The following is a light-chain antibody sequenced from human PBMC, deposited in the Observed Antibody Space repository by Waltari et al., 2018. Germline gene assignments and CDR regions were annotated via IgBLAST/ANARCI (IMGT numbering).Light chain of an antibody. Sequence: SYVLTQPPSVSVAPGKTATITCGGDNIGRPGGNWYQQRPGQAPVLVVYDDSDRPSDIPERFSGSISGNMATLTVSRVEAGDEADYYCQVWDSSRDLVLIGGGTKLTVL. CDR3: QVWDSSRDLVL. CDR2: DDS. V-gene: IGLV3-21*03. J-gene: IGLJ2*01. CDR1: NIGRPG.